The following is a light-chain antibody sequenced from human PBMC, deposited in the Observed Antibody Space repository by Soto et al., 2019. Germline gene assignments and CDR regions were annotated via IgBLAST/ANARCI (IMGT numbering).Light chain of an antibody. J-gene: IGKJ5*01. CDR2: GAS. V-gene: IGKV3-20*01. CDR3: QQYGSSPPIN. CDR1: QSVSSSY. Sequence: EIVLTQAPGTLSLSPGERATLSCRASQSVSSSYLAWYQQKPGQAPRLLIYGASNRATGIPDRFSGSGSGTDFTLTISRLEPEDFAVYYCQQYGSSPPINFGQGKRREIK.